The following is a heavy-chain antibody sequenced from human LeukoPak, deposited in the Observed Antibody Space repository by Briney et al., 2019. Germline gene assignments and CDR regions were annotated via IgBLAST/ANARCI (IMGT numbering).Heavy chain of an antibody. CDR1: GYTFTSYG. CDR2: ISAYNGNT. CDR3: AREGASSSWSPGDY. Sequence: GASVKVSCKASGYTFTSYGISWVRQAPGQGLEWMGWISAYNGNTNYAQKFQGRVTITADESASTAYMELSSLRSEDTAVYYCAREGASSSWSPGDYWGQGTLVTVSS. D-gene: IGHD6-13*01. V-gene: IGHV1-18*01. J-gene: IGHJ4*02.